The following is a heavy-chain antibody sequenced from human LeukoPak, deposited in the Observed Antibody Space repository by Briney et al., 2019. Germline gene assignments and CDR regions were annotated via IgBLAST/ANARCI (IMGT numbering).Heavy chain of an antibody. CDR1: GFTLSSYW. D-gene: IGHD5-12*01. CDR3: VRGGSGYGNFDS. J-gene: IGHJ4*02. CDR2: INSDGSTI. Sequence: GGSLRLSCAASGFTLSSYWMHWVRQAPGKGLAWVSRINSDGSTINYADSVKGRFTISRDKARNTLYLQMNGLRAEDTAVYYCVRGGSGYGNFDSWGQGTLVTVYS. V-gene: IGHV3-74*01.